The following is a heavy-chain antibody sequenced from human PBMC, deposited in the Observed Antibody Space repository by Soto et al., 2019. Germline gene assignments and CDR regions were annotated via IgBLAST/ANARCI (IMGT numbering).Heavy chain of an antibody. D-gene: IGHD1-26*01. J-gene: IGHJ4*02. V-gene: IGHV3-53*02. Sequence: EVQLVETGGGLIQPGGSLRLSCAVSGFTVRYNYMSWVRQAPGKGLERVSVIYSGGSTYYADSVKGRFTISRDNSKNTVYLQMNSLRAEDTAVYYCVRLELGIGRDYWGLGTLVTVSS. CDR3: VRLELGIGRDY. CDR2: IYSGGST. CDR1: GFTVRYNY.